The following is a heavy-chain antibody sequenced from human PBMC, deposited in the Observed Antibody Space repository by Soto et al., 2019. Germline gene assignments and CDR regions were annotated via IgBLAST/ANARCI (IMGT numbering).Heavy chain of an antibody. CDR1: GGTFSSYA. D-gene: IGHD6-19*01. CDR2: IIPIFGTA. CDR3: ARPKIAVAGEDAFDI. Sequence: SVKVSCKASGGTFSSYAISWVRQAPGQGLEWMGGIIPIFGTANYAQKFQGRVTITADESTSTAYMELSSLRSEDTAVYYCARPKIAVAGEDAFDIWGQGTMGTVS. J-gene: IGHJ3*02. V-gene: IGHV1-69*13.